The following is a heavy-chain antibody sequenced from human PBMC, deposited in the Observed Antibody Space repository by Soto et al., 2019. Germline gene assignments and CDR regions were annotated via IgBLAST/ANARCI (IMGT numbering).Heavy chain of an antibody. Sequence: PGGSLRLSCAASGFTFSSYLMSWVGQSPGKGLEWVANIKQDGSEKYYVDSVKGRFTISRDNAKNSLYLQMNSLRAEDTAVYYCARSPTLRHYYDSSGSWFDPWGQGTLVTSPQ. CDR1: GFTFSSYL. CDR3: ARSPTLRHYYDSSGSWFDP. CDR2: IKQDGSEK. J-gene: IGHJ5*02. V-gene: IGHV3-7*01. D-gene: IGHD3-22*01.